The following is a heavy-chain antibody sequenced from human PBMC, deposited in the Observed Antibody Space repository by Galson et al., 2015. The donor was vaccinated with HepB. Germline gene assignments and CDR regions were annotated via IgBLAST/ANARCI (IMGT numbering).Heavy chain of an antibody. CDR1: GFTFSSYS. CDR2: ISSSSSYI. V-gene: IGHV3-21*01. CDR3: ARGHPHYYDSSGCWGDDAFDI. J-gene: IGHJ3*02. D-gene: IGHD3-22*01. Sequence: SLRLSCAASGFTFSSYSMNWVRQAPGKGLEWVSSISSSSSYIYYADSVKGRFTISRDNAKNSLYLQMNSLRAEDTAVYYCARGHPHYYDSSGCWGDDAFDIWGQGTMVTVSS.